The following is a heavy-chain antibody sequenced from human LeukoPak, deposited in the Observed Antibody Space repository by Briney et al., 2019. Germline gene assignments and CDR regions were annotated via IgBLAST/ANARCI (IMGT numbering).Heavy chain of an antibody. Sequence: QTGGSLRLSCAASGFTFSSYAMHWVRQAPGKGLEWVAVISYDGSNKYYADSVKGRFTISRDNSKNTLYLQMNSLRAEDTAVYYCAKTYYHGGNAYWYFDLWGRGTLVTVSS. CDR2: ISYDGSNK. V-gene: IGHV3-30-3*01. CDR3: AKTYYHGGNAYWYFDL. CDR1: GFTFSSYA. D-gene: IGHD4-23*01. J-gene: IGHJ2*01.